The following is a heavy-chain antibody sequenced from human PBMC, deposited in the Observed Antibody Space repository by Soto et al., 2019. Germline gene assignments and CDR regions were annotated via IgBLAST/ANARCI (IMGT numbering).Heavy chain of an antibody. D-gene: IGHD1-1*01. Sequence: SRKICCKGSGYSVSSYWNGWVRQMPGKGLEWMGIIYPGDSETRYSPSFQGHVTISPDKSISTAYLQWSSLKASDTAMFYCARTWSRRKSDYSYGQDVWGQGPSEPVSS. V-gene: IGHV5-51*01. J-gene: IGHJ6*01. CDR1: GYSVSSYW. CDR2: IYPGDSET. CDR3: ARTWSRRKSDYSYGQDV.